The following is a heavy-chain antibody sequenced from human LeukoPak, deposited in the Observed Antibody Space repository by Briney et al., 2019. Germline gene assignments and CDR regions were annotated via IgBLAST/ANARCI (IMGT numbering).Heavy chain of an antibody. D-gene: IGHD3-3*01. V-gene: IGHV1-69*13. CDR2: IIPIFGTA. J-gene: IGHJ4*02. CDR3: AGPRAPIGIRDDYYFDY. CDR1: GGTFSSYA. Sequence: SVKVSCKASGGTFSSYAISWVRQAPGQGLEWMGGIIPIFGTANYAQKFQGRVTITADESTSTAYMELSSLRSEDTAVYYCAGPRAPIGIRDDYYFDYWGQGTLVTVSS.